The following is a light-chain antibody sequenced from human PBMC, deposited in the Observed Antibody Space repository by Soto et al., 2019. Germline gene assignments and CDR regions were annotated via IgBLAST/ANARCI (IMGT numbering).Light chain of an antibody. CDR1: TGAVTSGNY. CDR3: LVYCIPPRGV. J-gene: IGLJ3*02. CDR2: DTI. V-gene: IGLV7-46*01. Sequence: QTVVTQEPSLTVSPGGTVTLTCGCSTGAVTSGNYPYWFQQKPGQAPTTLIYDTINKHSWTPARFSASLLGGKAALTLSGAQPEDEADYYCLVYCIPPRGVFGGGTKVTVL.